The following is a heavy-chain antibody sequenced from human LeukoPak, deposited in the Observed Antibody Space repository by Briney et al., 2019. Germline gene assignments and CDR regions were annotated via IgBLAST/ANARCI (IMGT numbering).Heavy chain of an antibody. CDR3: ARDLPAIGYFDY. V-gene: IGHV3-33*01. D-gene: IGHD2-2*01. Sequence: GGSLTLSCVASGLTFSSYNMHWVRQAPGKGLEWVAVIWHDGSYKYYVDSVKGRFTISRDNSKNTVYLQMNSLRAEDTAVYSCARDLPAIGYFDYWGQGTLVTVSS. CDR1: GLTFSSYN. J-gene: IGHJ4*02. CDR2: IWHDGSYK.